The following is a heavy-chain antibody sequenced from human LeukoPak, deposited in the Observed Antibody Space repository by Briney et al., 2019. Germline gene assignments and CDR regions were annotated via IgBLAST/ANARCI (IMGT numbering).Heavy chain of an antibody. V-gene: IGHV1-69*13. J-gene: IGHJ6*02. Sequence: SVKVSCKASGGTFISYAISWVRQAPGQGLEWMGGIIPIFGTANYAQKFQGRVTITADESTSTAYMELSSLRSEDTAVYYRARPLSSSWYPPYYYGMDVWGQGTTVTVSS. CDR1: GGTFISYA. D-gene: IGHD6-13*01. CDR2: IIPIFGTA. CDR3: ARPLSSSWYPPYYYGMDV.